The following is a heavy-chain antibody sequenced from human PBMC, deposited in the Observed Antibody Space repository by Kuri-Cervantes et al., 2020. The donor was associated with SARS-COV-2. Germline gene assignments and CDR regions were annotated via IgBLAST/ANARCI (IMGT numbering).Heavy chain of an antibody. CDR3: AREAPHYDFWSGYYSTRPHFDY. J-gene: IGHJ4*02. V-gene: IGHV3-21*01. Sequence: GESLKISCAASGFTFSSYSMNWVRQAPGKGLEWVSSISSSSSYIYYADSVKGRFTISRDNAKNSLYLQMNSLRAEDTAVYYCAREAPHYDFWSGYYSTRPHFDYWGQGTLVTVSS. CDR2: ISSSSSYI. CDR1: GFTFSSYS. D-gene: IGHD3-3*01.